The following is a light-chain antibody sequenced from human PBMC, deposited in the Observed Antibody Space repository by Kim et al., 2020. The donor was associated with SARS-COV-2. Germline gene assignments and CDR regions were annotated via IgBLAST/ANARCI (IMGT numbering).Light chain of an antibody. V-gene: IGKV3-15*01. CDR3: QQYNRWPPYI. CDR1: QSVSTN. J-gene: IGKJ2*01. Sequence: SPGERATLSCRTSQSVSTNLAWYQQKHGQAPRLLIYGTSTRATGIPARCSGSGSGTEFTLIISSLQSEDFAIYYCQQYNRWPPYIFGQGTKLEI. CDR2: GTS.